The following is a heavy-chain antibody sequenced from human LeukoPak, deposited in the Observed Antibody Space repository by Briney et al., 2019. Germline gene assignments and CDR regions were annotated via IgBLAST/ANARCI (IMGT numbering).Heavy chain of an antibody. CDR1: EFTFSSYG. D-gene: IGHD2-15*01. V-gene: IGHV3-30*02. Sequence: RGSLRLSCAASEFTFSSYGIHWVRQAPGKGLEWVAFIRYDGSDKYYADSVKGRVTISRDNSKNTLYLQLSSLRAEDTAVYYCAKDLRYATSAYYYYYMDVWGKGTTVIVSS. CDR2: IRYDGSDK. J-gene: IGHJ6*03. CDR3: AKDLRYATSAYYYYYMDV.